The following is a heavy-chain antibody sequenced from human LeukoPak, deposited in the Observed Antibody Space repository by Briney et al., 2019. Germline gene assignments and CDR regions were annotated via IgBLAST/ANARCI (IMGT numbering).Heavy chain of an antibody. Sequence: GESLKISCKGYGYSFTTFWIGWVRPVPGKGLEWMGIIFPGDSDNRYSPSFQGQVTVSADKSISTAYLQWSSLKASDTAVYYCARRGGGGGSFDYWGQGTLVTVSS. CDR3: ARRGGGGGSFDY. D-gene: IGHD3-16*01. CDR1: GYSFTTFW. CDR2: IFPGDSDN. V-gene: IGHV5-51*01. J-gene: IGHJ4*02.